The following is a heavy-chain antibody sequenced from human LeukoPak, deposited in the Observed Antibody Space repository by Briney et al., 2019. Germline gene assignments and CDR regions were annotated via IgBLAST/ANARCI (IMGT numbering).Heavy chain of an antibody. D-gene: IGHD6-19*01. CDR3: ARGVQWLGGYYFDY. V-gene: IGHV4-59*01. Sequence: SETLSLTCSVSGGSISSYYWSWIRQPPGKGLEWIGYIYYSGSTNYNPSLKSRVTISVDTSKNQFSLKLSSVTAADTAVHYCARGVQWLGGYYFDYWGQGTLVTVSS. CDR1: GGSISSYY. J-gene: IGHJ4*02. CDR2: IYYSGST.